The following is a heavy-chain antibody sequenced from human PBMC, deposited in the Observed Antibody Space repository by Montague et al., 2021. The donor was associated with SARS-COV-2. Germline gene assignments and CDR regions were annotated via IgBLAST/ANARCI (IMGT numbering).Heavy chain of an antibody. CDR2: ISSSGGSI. D-gene: IGHD2-21*02. CDR1: GFAFSSYE. CDR3: AREVAGCHGDCNDY. J-gene: IGHJ4*02. V-gene: IGHV3-48*03. Sequence: SPSLSLAASGFAFSSYEMNWVRQAPGKGLEWIAYISSSGGSIQYADFMMGRFTISRDNARNSLYLQMNSLRAEDTAVYYCAREVAGCHGDCNDYWGQGTLVTVSS.